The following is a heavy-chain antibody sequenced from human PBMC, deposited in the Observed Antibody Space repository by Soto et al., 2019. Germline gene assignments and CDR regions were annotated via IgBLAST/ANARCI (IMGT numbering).Heavy chain of an antibody. D-gene: IGHD3-22*01. CDR2: XNXDXNXX. CDR1: GFTFSKNW. CDR3: AKLGVTTPFDY. J-gene: IGHJ4*02. V-gene: IGHV3-74*01. Sequence: PGGSLRLSCVTSGFTFSKNWMHWVRQAPGKGXVWXXRXNXDXNXXXXXXSVKGRFTISRDNAKNTLYMQMNSLRAEDTALYYCAKLGVTTPFDYWGQGTLVTVS.